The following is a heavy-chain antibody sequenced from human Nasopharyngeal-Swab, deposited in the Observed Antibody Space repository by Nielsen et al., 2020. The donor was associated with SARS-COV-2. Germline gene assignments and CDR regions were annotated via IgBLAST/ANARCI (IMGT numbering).Heavy chain of an antibody. CDR3: AKDRAIVGAKVLDY. Sequence: GGSLRLSCAASGFTFSSYAMTWVRQAPGKGLEWVSAISGSGGRTYYGDSVKGRFTISRDNSKNTLYLQMSSLRAEDTAVYYCAKDRAIVGAKVLDYWGKGTLVTVSS. V-gene: IGHV3-23*01. J-gene: IGHJ4*02. CDR2: ISGSGGRT. CDR1: GFTFSSYA. D-gene: IGHD1-26*01.